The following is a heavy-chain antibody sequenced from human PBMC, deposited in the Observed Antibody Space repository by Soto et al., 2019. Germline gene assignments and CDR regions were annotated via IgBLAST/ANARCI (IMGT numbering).Heavy chain of an antibody. CDR3: ARGWDANS. D-gene: IGHD6-19*01. Sequence: QVLMQESGPGLVKPSEILSLTCTVSGASVSSGNHYWSWIRQPPGKRLEWIGFIYNGVITNYSPSLKSRVSISADTSRNQFSLKVSSVTAADTAVYYCARGWDANSWGQGALVTVSS. J-gene: IGHJ4*02. CDR1: GASVSSGNHY. V-gene: IGHV4-61*01. CDR2: IYNGVIT.